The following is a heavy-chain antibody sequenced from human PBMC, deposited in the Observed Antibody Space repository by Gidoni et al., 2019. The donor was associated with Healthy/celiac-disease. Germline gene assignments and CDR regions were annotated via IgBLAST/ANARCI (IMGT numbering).Heavy chain of an antibody. CDR3: AREELWFDP. V-gene: IGHV4-30-2*01. J-gene: IGHJ5*02. D-gene: IGHD1-7*01. Sequence: QLPLQESGSGLVQPSQTLSLTCAVSRGSISSGGYSWSWIRQPPGKGLEWIGYIYHSGSTYYNPSLKSRVTISVDRSKNQFSLKLSSVTAADTAVYYCAREELWFDPWGQGTLVTVSS. CDR1: RGSISSGGYS. CDR2: IYHSGST.